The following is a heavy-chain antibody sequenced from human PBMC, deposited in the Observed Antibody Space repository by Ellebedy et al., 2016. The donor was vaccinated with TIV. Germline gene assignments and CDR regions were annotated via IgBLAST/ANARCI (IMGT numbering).Heavy chain of an antibody. D-gene: IGHD1-1*01. V-gene: IGHV3-66*01. J-gene: IGHJ3*02. CDR2: FYSGGGT. CDR3: ARETFNDVDLKVWGVFDI. Sequence: GGSLRLSCAVSGFSVDDSYMSWVRQAPGKGLEWVSVFYSGGGTHYADSVKGRFTISRDNSKNTLNLQMNSLRAEDTAVYFCARETFNDVDLKVWGVFDIWGQGTMVTVSS. CDR1: GFSVDDSY.